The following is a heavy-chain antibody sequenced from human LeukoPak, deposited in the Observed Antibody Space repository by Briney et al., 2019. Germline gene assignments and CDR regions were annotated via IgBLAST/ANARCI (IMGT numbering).Heavy chain of an antibody. CDR2: MSIGGTYI. V-gene: IGHV3-21*06. Sequence: GGSLTLSCAVSGLNFNSYAMNWVRHPPGSGMEWISSMSIGGTYIYYADSVGGRCTIASDNTKTSLYLLMKDLRVEDTALYDCARDRPTGASRVFVIQWGQGTPVTVSS. D-gene: IGHD5-18*01. CDR3: ARDRPTGASRVFVIQ. J-gene: IGHJ4*02. CDR1: GLNFNSYA.